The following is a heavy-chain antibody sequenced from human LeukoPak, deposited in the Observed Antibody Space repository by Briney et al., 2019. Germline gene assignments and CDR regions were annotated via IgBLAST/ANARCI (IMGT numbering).Heavy chain of an antibody. CDR1: GLTFSSYW. D-gene: IGHD6-13*01. CDR3: ARVAAAGTAYDP. CDR2: MYHSGSP. J-gene: IGHJ5*02. V-gene: IGHV4-30-2*01. Sequence: LRLSCAASGLTFSSYWMSWIRQPPGKGLEWIGYMYHSGSPYYNPTLKSRVTISVDRPKNQFSLRLSSVTAADTAMYYCARVAAAGTAYDPWGQGILVTVSS.